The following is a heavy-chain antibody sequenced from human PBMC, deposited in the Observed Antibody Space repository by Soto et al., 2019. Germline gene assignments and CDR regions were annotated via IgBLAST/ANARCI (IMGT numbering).Heavy chain of an antibody. CDR2: IYYSGST. CDR3: ARHERGELESFHFQH. Sequence: SETLSLTCTVSGGSISSYYWSWIRQPPGKGLEWIGYIYYSGSTNYNPSLKSRVTISVDTSKNQFSLKLSSVTAADTAVYYCARHERGELESFHFQHWGQGTLVTVSS. CDR1: GGSISSYY. V-gene: IGHV4-59*08. J-gene: IGHJ1*01. D-gene: IGHD3-10*01.